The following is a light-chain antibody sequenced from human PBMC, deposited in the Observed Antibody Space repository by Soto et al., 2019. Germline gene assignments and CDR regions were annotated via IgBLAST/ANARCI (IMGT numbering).Light chain of an antibody. J-gene: IGKJ2*01. V-gene: IGKV3-20*01. CDR1: QSVSSSY. CDR2: GSS. Sequence: EILLTQSPGTRSLSPGERATLSCRASQSVSSSYLAWYQQKPGQAPRLLIYGSSSRATGIPDRFSGSRSGPDFTLPISRLEPEEFAVYFCQHYGSSPYNFGQRTNLDIK. CDR3: QHYGSSPYN.